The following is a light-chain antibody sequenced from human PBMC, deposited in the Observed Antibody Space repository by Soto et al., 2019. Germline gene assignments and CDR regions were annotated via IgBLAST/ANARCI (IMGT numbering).Light chain of an antibody. Sequence: QSVLAQPPSASGSPGQSVTISCTGTSSDVGGYNYVSWYQQHPGKAPKLMIYEVSKRPSGVPDRFSGSKSGNTASLTVSGLQAEDESDYYRSSCVGSTKYVLVTRTNFTGL. CDR3: SSCVGSTKYV. CDR2: EVS. V-gene: IGLV2-8*01. J-gene: IGLJ1*01. CDR1: SSDVGGYNY.